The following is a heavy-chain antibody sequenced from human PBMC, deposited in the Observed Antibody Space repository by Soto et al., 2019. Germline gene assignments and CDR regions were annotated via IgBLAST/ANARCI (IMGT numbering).Heavy chain of an antibody. CDR1: IDSISSSNYY. V-gene: IGHV4-39*01. J-gene: IGHJ3*02. CDR2: MYNSGST. D-gene: IGHD2-2*03. CDR3: ARHGAGSLDDGFDI. Sequence: QQQLQESGPGLVKPTETLSLTCTVSIDSISSSNYYWGWIRQPPGKGLEWIGSMYNSGSTYHNPSLKSRLTRSVDTSKNQFSLKLSAVTAADTAVYYCARHGAGSLDDGFDIWGQGTMVTVSS.